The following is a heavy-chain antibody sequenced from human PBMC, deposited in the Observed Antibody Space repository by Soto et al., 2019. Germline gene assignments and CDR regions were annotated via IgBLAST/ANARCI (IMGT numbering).Heavy chain of an antibody. CDR2: IYYSGST. V-gene: IGHV4-59*01. Sequence: PSETLSLTCTVSGGSIRSYYWSWIRQPPGKGLEWIGYIYYSGSTNYNPSLKSRVTISVDTSKNQFSLKLSSVTAADTAVYYCARDLDGAPSNYPALYGMDVWGQGTTVTVSS. J-gene: IGHJ6*02. CDR1: GGSIRSYY. CDR3: ARDLDGAPSNYPALYGMDV. D-gene: IGHD4-4*01.